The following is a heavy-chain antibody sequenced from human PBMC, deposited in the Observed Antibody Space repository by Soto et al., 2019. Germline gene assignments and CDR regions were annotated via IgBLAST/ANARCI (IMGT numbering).Heavy chain of an antibody. J-gene: IGHJ4*02. Sequence: PGGSLRLSCAASGFTFSSYAMSWVRQAPGKGLEWVSAISGSGGSTYYADSVKGRFTISRDNSKNTLYLQMNSLRAEDTAVYYCAKRLRSGGSCYSCYFDYWGQGTLVTVSS. V-gene: IGHV3-23*01. CDR1: GFTFSSYA. CDR3: AKRLRSGGSCYSCYFDY. D-gene: IGHD2-15*01. CDR2: ISGSGGST.